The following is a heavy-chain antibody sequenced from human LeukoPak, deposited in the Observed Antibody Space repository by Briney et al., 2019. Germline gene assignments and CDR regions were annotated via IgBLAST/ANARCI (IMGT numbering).Heavy chain of an antibody. J-gene: IGHJ4*02. Sequence: PSETLSLTCAVYGGSFSGYYWSWIRQPPGKGLEWIGEINHSGSTNYNPSLKSRVTISVDTSKNQFSLKLSSVTAADTAVYYCARDKDLYYSDYWGQGTLVTVSS. CDR3: ARDKDLYYSDY. CDR2: INHSGST. CDR1: GGSFSGYY. V-gene: IGHV4-34*01. D-gene: IGHD2/OR15-2a*01.